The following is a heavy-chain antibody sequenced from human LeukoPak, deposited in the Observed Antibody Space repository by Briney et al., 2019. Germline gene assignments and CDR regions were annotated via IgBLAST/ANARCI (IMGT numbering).Heavy chain of an antibody. V-gene: IGHV4-34*01. CDR2: INHSGST. CDR3: ARGTGTTLRFSFDY. D-gene: IGHD1-1*01. Sequence: PSETLSLTCAVYGGSFSGYYWSWIRQPPGKGLEWIGEINHSGSTNYNPSLKSRVTISVDTSKNQFSLKLSSVTAAGTAVYYCARGTGTTLRFSFDYWGQGTLVTVSS. J-gene: IGHJ4*02. CDR1: GGSFSGYY.